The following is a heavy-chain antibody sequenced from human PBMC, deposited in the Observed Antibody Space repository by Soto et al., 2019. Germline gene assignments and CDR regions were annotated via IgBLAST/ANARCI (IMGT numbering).Heavy chain of an antibody. D-gene: IGHD4-17*01. V-gene: IGHV3-74*01. Sequence: EVQLVESGGDLVQPGGSLRLYCAASGFTFSSYWMHWVRQAPGKGLVWVSRINPDGSRTSYADSVKGRFTISRDNAKNTLYLQMNSLGAGDTAVYYWARVAVTTYYFDYWGQGTLVTVSS. CDR2: INPDGSRT. J-gene: IGHJ4*02. CDR3: ARVAVTTYYFDY. CDR1: GFTFSSYW.